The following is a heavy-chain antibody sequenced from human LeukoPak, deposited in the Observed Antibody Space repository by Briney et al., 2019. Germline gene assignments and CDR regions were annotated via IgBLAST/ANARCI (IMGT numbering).Heavy chain of an antibody. D-gene: IGHD1-26*01. J-gene: IGHJ4*02. CDR2: ISYDGSNK. Sequence: GGSLRLSCAASGNYWMHWVRQAPGKGLEWVAVISYDGSNKYYADSVKGRFTISRDNSKNTLYLQMNSLRAEDTAVYYCAKGGSYSGRFDYWGQGTLVTVSS. V-gene: IGHV3-30*18. CDR1: GNYW. CDR3: AKGGSYSGRFDY.